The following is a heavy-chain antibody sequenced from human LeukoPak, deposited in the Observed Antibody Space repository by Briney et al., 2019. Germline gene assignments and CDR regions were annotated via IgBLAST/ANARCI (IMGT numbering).Heavy chain of an antibody. CDR1: GGTFSSYA. CDR2: IIPIFGTA. V-gene: IGHV1-69*05. D-gene: IGHD5-18*01. Sequence: GASVKVSCKASGGTFSSYAISWVRQAPGQGLEWMGGIIPIFGTANYAQKFQGRVTITTDESTSTAYMELSSLRSEDTAVYYCARALVDTAMDPDYWGQGTLVTVSS. CDR3: ARALVDTAMDPDY. J-gene: IGHJ4*02.